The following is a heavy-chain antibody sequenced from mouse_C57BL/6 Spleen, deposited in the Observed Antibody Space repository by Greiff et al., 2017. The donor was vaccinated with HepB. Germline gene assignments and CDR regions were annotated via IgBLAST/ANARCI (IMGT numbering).Heavy chain of an antibody. CDR1: GYTFTSYG. J-gene: IGHJ2*01. CDR3: ARGGDYYGSTLFDY. Sequence: QVHVKQSGAELARPGASVKLSCKASGYTFTSYGISWVKQRTGQGLEWIGEIYPRSGNTYYNEKFKGKATLTADKSSSTAYMELRSLTSEDSAVYFCARGGDYYGSTLFDYWGQGTTLTVSS. D-gene: IGHD1-1*01. CDR2: IYPRSGNT. V-gene: IGHV1-81*01.